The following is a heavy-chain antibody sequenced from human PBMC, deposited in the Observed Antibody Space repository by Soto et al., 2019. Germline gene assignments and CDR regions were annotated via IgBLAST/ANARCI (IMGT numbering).Heavy chain of an antibody. J-gene: IGHJ6*03. CDR2: ISSNGVGT. Sequence: EVQLAESGGGLAQPGGSLRLSCAASGFTLSGYAMDWVRQAPGKGLEYVSGISSNGVGTYYANSVQGRFTISRDNSKNTVYLQMGSLSPEDMALYYCARRARPDFYYMDDWGKGTTVTVS. D-gene: IGHD6-6*01. CDR1: GFTLSGYA. V-gene: IGHV3-64*01. CDR3: ARRARPDFYYMDD.